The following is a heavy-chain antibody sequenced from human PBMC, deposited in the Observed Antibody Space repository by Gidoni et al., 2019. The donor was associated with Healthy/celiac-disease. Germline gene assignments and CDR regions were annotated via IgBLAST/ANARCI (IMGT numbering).Heavy chain of an antibody. Sequence: NARMGVSWIRQPPGKALEWLAHIFSNDEKSYSTSLKSRLTISKDTSKSQVVLTMTNMDPVDTATYFCARILELLDYEGWYFALCGRGTLVPVSS. CDR2: IFSNDEK. CDR1: NARMG. V-gene: IGHV2-26*01. CDR3: ARILELLDYEGWYFAL. D-gene: IGHD4-17*01. J-gene: IGHJ2*01.